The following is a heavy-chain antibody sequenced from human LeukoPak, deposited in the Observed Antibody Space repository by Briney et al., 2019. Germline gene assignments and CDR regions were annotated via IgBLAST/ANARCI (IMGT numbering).Heavy chain of an antibody. J-gene: IGHJ4*02. CDR3: ARGRDYYDSSGYYVVY. CDR2: ISSSSYI. V-gene: IGHV3-21*01. D-gene: IGHD3-22*01. CDR1: GFTFSSYS. Sequence: GGSLRLSCAASGFTFSSYSMNWVRQAPGKGLEWVSSISSSSYIYYADSVKGRFTISRDNAKNSLYLQMNSLRAEDTAVYYCARGRDYYDSSGYYVVYWGQGTLVTVSS.